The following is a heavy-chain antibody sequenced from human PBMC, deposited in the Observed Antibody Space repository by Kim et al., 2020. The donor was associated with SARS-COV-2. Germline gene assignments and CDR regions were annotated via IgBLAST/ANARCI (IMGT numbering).Heavy chain of an antibody. CDR3: ARDVSVVVPAAFTRLDPATNYNWFDP. Sequence: SETLSLTCTVSGGSISSYYWSWIRQPPGKGLEWIGYIYYSGSTNYNPSLKSRVTISVDTSKNQFSLKLSSVTAADTAVYYCARDVSVVVPAAFTRLDPATNYNWFDPWGQGTLVTVSS. J-gene: IGHJ5*02. CDR1: GGSISSYY. V-gene: IGHV4-59*13. D-gene: IGHD2-2*01. CDR2: IYYSGST.